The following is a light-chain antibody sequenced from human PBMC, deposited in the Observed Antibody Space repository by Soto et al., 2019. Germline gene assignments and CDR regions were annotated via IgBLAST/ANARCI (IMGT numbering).Light chain of an antibody. J-gene: IGKJ4*01. Sequence: DIQLTQSPSSLSASLGDIITITCRASETISTFLNWYQVQPGKAPRLLVYGASYLQVGVPVRFRASGSGTLFTLTIDNLQREDLASYFCQQFFSAVLTFGGGTRVDI. V-gene: IGKV1-39*01. CDR2: GAS. CDR1: ETISTF. CDR3: QQFFSAVLT.